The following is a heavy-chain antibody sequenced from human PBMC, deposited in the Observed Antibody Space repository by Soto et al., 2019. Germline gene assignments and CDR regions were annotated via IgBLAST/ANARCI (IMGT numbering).Heavy chain of an antibody. J-gene: IGHJ3*02. CDR3: ARDRSDSSRADSFDI. D-gene: IGHD6-6*01. CDR2: IYRGDAT. V-gene: IGHV3-53*01. Sequence: GGSLRLSCAVSGFSVSDNYMSWVRQAPGKGLEWVSVIYRGDATNYADSVKGRFTISRDNSKNTVYLQMNNLRAEDTAVYYCARDRSDSSRADSFDIWGPGTMVTVSS. CDR1: GFSVSDNY.